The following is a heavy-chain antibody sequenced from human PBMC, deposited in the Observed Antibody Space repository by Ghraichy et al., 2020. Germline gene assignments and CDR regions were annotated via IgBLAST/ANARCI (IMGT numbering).Heavy chain of an antibody. J-gene: IGHJ6*02. D-gene: IGHD3-10*01. V-gene: IGHV3-30*18. CDR3: AKESYYGSQKDYGMDV. CDR1: GFTFSSYG. CDR2: ISYDGSNK. Sequence: GGSLRLSCAASGFTFSSYGMHWVRQAPGKGLEWVAVISYDGSNKYYADSVKGRFTISRDNSKNTLYLQMNSLRAEDTAVYYCAKESYYGSQKDYGMDVWGQGTTVTVSS.